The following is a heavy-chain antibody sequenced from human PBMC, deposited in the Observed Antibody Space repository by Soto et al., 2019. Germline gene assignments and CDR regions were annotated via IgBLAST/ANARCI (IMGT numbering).Heavy chain of an antibody. Sequence: QVQLVESGGGVVQPGRSLRLSCAASGFTFSSYGMHWVRQAPGKGLEWVAVIWYDGSNKYYADSVKGRFTISRDNSKNTLYLQMNSLRAEDTAVYYCARESYDSSGYAEPYWYFDLWGRDTLVTVSS. CDR2: IWYDGSNK. D-gene: IGHD3-22*01. CDR1: GFTFSSYG. J-gene: IGHJ2*01. CDR3: ARESYDSSGYAEPYWYFDL. V-gene: IGHV3-33*01.